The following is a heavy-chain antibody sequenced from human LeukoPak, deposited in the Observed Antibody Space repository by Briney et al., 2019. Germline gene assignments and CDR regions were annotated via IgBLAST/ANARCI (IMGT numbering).Heavy chain of an antibody. CDR3: VRDDDNTGNNLDY. D-gene: IGHD2-8*02. V-gene: IGHV3-33*01. J-gene: IGHJ4*02. Sequence: GGSLRLSCAASGFTFRTYGMHWVRQAPGKGLEWVAVIWSDGSRTYYADSVKGRFTISRDNPENTLYLQMSSLRDEDTAVYYCVRDDDNTGNNLDYWGQGTLVTVSS. CDR1: GFTFRTYG. CDR2: IWSDGSRT.